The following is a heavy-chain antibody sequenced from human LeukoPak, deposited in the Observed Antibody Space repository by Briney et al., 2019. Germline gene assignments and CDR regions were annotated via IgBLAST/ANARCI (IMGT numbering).Heavy chain of an antibody. CDR2: ISSNGGST. D-gene: IGHD4-17*01. Sequence: GGSLRLSCAASGFTFSSYAMHWVRQAPGKGLEYVSAISSNGGSTYYANSVKGRFTISRDNSKNTLYLQMGSLRAEVMAVYYCARDGTVTTLGAFDIWGQGTMVTVSS. J-gene: IGHJ3*02. V-gene: IGHV3-64*01. CDR3: ARDGTVTTLGAFDI. CDR1: GFTFSSYA.